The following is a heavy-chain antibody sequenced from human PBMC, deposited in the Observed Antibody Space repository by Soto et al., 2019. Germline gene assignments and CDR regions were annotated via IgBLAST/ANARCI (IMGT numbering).Heavy chain of an antibody. J-gene: IGHJ6*02. V-gene: IGHV5-51*01. CDR1: GYSFTNYW. CDR2: IWPGDADT. D-gene: IGHD2-2*03. CDR3: ARLLDNRGNPDMDI. Sequence: GESLKISCKGSGYSFTNYWTGWVRQMPGKGLDWMGIIWPGDADTRYSPSVQGQVTISADKSISPAYLQWSSLKASDTAIYYCARLLDNRGNPDMDILGQETTVTVS.